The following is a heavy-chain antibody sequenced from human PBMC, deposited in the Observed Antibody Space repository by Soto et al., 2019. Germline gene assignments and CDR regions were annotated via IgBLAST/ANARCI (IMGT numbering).Heavy chain of an antibody. CDR2: ISGSGGST. CDR1: GFTFSSYA. J-gene: IGHJ4*02. D-gene: IGHD3-22*01. V-gene: IGHV3-23*01. CDR3: AKDRQWLLLRGYFDY. Sequence: GGSLRLSCAASGFTFSSYAMSWVRQAPGKGLEWVSAISGSGGSTYYADSVKGRFTISRDNSKNTLYLQMNSLRAEDTAVYYCAKDRQWLLLRGYFDYWGQGTQVTVSS.